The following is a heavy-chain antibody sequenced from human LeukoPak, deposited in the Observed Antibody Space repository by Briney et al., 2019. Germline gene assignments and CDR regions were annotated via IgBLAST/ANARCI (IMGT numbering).Heavy chain of an antibody. CDR1: GFTVSSNC. Sequence: GGSLRLSCAASGFTVSSNCMSWVRQAPGKGLEWVSVIYSGGSTYYADSVKGRFTISRDNSKNTLYLQMNSLRAEDTAVYYCALVIAVAGTFDYWGQGTLVTVSS. D-gene: IGHD6-19*01. V-gene: IGHV3-53*05. CDR2: IYSGGST. CDR3: ALVIAVAGTFDY. J-gene: IGHJ4*02.